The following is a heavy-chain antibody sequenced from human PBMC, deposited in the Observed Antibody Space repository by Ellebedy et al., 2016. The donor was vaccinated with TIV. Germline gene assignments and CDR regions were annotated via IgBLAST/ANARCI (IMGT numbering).Heavy chain of an antibody. J-gene: IGHJ4*02. CDR1: GFTFRNFA. V-gene: IGHV3-23*01. D-gene: IGHD3-22*01. CDR3: AKLDSSGYYYGRLDY. Sequence: GESLKISCAASGFTFRNFAMTWVRQAPGKGLEWVSSISSSGVSSDYADPVRGRVTISRDNSKSTLYLRMDSLRADDSAEYYCAKLDSSGYYYGRLDYWGQGTLVTVSS. CDR2: ISSSGVSS.